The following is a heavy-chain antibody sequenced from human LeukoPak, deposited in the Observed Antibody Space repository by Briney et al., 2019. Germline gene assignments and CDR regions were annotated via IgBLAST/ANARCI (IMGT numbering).Heavy chain of an antibody. CDR1: GFTFSIYE. Sequence: GGSLRLSCAASGFTFSIYETNWVRQAPGKGLEWISYITSTSNSIYYAESVKGRFTISRDNTKNSLYLQMDSLRVEDTALYFCAACLGPRDYWGQGILVTVSS. J-gene: IGHJ4*02. CDR2: ITSTSNSI. CDR3: AACLGPRDY. D-gene: IGHD7-27*01. V-gene: IGHV3-48*03.